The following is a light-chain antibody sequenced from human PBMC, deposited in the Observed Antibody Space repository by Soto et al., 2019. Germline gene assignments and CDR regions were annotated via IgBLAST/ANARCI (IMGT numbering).Light chain of an antibody. J-gene: IGKJ1*01. CDR1: QSVSNNY. V-gene: IGKV3-20*01. CDR3: QQYGSSGT. Sequence: EIVFTQSPVTLSLSPWGIATLSCRASQSVSNNYLAWYQQKPGQAPRLLIYGASNRATGIPDRFSGSGSGTDFTLTISRLETEDFAVYYCQQYGSSGTFGQGTKVDIK. CDR2: GAS.